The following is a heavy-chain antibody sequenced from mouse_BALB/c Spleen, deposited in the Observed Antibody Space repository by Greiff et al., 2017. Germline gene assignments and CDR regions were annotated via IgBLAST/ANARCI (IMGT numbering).Heavy chain of an antibody. V-gene: IGHV5-17*02. CDR2: ISSGSSTI. J-gene: IGHJ2*01. CDR3: ARGGDGYGYFDY. D-gene: IGHD2-2*01. CDR1: GFTFSSFG. Sequence: EVQLVESGGGLVQPGGSRKLSCAASGFTFSSFGMHWVRQAPEKGLEWVAYISSGSSTIYYADTVKGRFTISRDNPKNTLFLQMTSLRSEDTAMYDCARGGDGYGYFDYWGQGTTLTVSS.